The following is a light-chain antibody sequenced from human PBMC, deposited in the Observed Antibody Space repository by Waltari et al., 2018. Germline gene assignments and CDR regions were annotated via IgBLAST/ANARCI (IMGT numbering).Light chain of an antibody. Sequence: QSALTQPASVSGSPGQSIPISCTGTSSDIGYSNLVSWYQQDPGKAPKVRIYEGNKPPSGVSNRFTGSKSGNTASLTISGRQAEDEADYYCCSYIGDSAWVFGGGTKVTVL. V-gene: IGLV2-23*01. CDR1: SSDIGYSNL. CDR3: CSYIGDSAWV. CDR2: EGN. J-gene: IGLJ3*02.